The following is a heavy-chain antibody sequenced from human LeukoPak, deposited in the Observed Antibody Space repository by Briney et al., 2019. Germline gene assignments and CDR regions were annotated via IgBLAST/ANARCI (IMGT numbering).Heavy chain of an antibody. J-gene: IGHJ5*02. CDR2: IYRGGST. D-gene: IGHD3-10*01. Sequence: PGGSLRLSCAASGFTVSSNYMSWVRQAPGKGLEWVSVIYRGGSTYYADSVKGRFTISRDNSKNTLYRQMNSLRADDTGLYYCARDNLGGSGNRNRWFDPWGQGTLDTVSS. CDR3: ARDNLGGSGNRNRWFDP. CDR1: GFTVSSNY. V-gene: IGHV3-53*01.